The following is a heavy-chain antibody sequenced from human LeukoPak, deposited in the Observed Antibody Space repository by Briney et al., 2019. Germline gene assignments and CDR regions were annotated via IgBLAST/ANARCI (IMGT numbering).Heavy chain of an antibody. CDR3: AKFTRTLVRGALVN. CDR1: GFTFTTYG. CDR2: IGGSGTRT. V-gene: IGHV3-23*01. J-gene: IGHJ4*02. D-gene: IGHD3-10*01. Sequence: PGGSLRLSCSASGFTFTTYGMNWVRQAPGKGLEWVSGIGGSGTRTYYADSVKGRFTISRDNSKNTLYLQMNSLRDEDTAVYYCAKFTRTLVRGALVNWGQGTLVTVSS.